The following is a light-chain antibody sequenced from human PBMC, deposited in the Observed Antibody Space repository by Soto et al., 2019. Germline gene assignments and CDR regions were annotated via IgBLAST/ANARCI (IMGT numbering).Light chain of an antibody. Sequence: DNQMTQSPSSLSASVGDRVTITCRASQGISNYLAWYQQKPGKVPKLLIYKASTLKSGVPSRFSGSGSGTEFTLTISSLQPDDFATYYCQHYNSYSEAFGQGTKVDIK. CDR3: QHYNSYSEA. V-gene: IGKV1-5*03. CDR1: QGISNY. J-gene: IGKJ1*01. CDR2: KAS.